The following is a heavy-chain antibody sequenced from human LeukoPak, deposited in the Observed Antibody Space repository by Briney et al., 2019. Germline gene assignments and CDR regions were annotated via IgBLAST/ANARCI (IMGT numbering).Heavy chain of an antibody. D-gene: IGHD6-19*01. V-gene: IGHV1-69*13. J-gene: IGHJ6*02. Sequence: GASVKVSCKASGGTFSSYAISWVRQAPGQGLEWMGGIIPIFGTANYAQKFQGRVTITADESTSTAYMELSSLRSEDTAVYYCAREQWLVQGGYYYYYGMDVWGQGTTVTVSS. CDR2: IIPIFGTA. CDR3: AREQWLVQGGYYYYYGMDV. CDR1: GGTFSSYA.